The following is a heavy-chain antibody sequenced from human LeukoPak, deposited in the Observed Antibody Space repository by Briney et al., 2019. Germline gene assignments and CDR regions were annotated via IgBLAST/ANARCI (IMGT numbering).Heavy chain of an antibody. CDR2: IKSKTDGATK. CDR3: TTNSGSYYEGDLFDY. CDR1: GFTFSNAW. J-gene: IGHJ4*02. Sequence: GGSLRLSCAASGFTFSNAWMSWVRQAPGKGLEWVGGIKSKTDGATKDYAAPGKGRFTISRDDSKNTLYLQMNSLKTEDTAVYYCTTNSGSYYEGDLFDYWGQGTLVTVSS. D-gene: IGHD1-26*01. V-gene: IGHV3-15*01.